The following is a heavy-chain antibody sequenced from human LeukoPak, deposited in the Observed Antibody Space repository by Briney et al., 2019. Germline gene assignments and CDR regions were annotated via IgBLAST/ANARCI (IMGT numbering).Heavy chain of an antibody. CDR3: ARESGEDTAMVIGY. Sequence: ASVKVSCKASGYTFTGYYMHWVRQAPGQGLEWMGWINPNSGGTSYAQKFQGRVTMTRDTSISTAYMELSRLRSDDTAVYYCARESGEDTAMVIGYWGQGTLVTVSS. V-gene: IGHV1-2*02. J-gene: IGHJ4*02. D-gene: IGHD5-18*01. CDR1: GYTFTGYY. CDR2: INPNSGGT.